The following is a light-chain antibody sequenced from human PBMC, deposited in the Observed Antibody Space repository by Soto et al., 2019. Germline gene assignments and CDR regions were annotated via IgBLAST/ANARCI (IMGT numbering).Light chain of an antibody. CDR2: GAS. CDR3: QQYGTSPLT. V-gene: IGKV3-20*01. Sequence: EIVLTQSPGTLSLSPGERATLSCRANQIVSNYYLAWYQQKPGQAPRLLIYGASSRATGIPDRFSGSGSGTDFTLTISRLDPEDFAVYYCQQYGTSPLTFGPGTKVDIK. CDR1: QIVSNYY. J-gene: IGKJ3*01.